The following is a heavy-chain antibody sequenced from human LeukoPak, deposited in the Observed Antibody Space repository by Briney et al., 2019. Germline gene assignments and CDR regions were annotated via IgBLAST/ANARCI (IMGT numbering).Heavy chain of an antibody. CDR2: ISSSSSTI. D-gene: IGHD1-7*01. CDR3: VVSRDLGLELFAYWYFDL. V-gene: IGHV3-48*01. J-gene: IGHJ2*01. Sequence: PGGSLRLSCAASGFSFSSYSMNWVRQAPGKGLEWVSYISSSSSTIYYADSVKGRFTISRDNAKNSLYLQMNSLRAEDTAVYYCVVSRDLGLELFAYWYFDLWGRGTLVTVSS. CDR1: GFSFSSYS.